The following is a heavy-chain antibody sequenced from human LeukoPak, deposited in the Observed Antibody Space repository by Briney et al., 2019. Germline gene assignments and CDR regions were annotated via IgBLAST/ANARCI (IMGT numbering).Heavy chain of an antibody. Sequence: GGSLRLSCAASGFTFSSYAMSWVRQAPGKGLEWVSAISGSGGSTYYADSVKGRFTISRDNSKNTLYLQTNSLRAEDTAVYCCAKTFYDSRVFDYWGQGTLVTVSS. V-gene: IGHV3-23*01. D-gene: IGHD3-22*01. CDR1: GFTFSSYA. CDR3: AKTFYDSRVFDY. CDR2: ISGSGGST. J-gene: IGHJ4*02.